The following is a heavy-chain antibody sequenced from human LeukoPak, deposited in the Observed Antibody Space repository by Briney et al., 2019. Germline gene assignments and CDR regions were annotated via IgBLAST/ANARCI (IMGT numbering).Heavy chain of an antibody. D-gene: IGHD1-26*01. CDR2: IVVGSGNT. CDR3: AADLSVGPSRYDP. Sequence: ASVKVSCKASGFTFTSSAMQWVRQARGQRLEWIGWIVVGSGNTNYAQKFQERVTITRDMSTSTAYMEPSSLRSEDTAVYYCAADLSVGPSRYDPWGQGTLVTVSS. V-gene: IGHV1-58*02. J-gene: IGHJ5*02. CDR1: GFTFTSSA.